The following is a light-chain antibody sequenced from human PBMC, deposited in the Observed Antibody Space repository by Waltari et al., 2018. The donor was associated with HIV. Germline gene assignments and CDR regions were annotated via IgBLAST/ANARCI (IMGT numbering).Light chain of an antibody. CDR3: QQYNSYPIT. CDR1: QGIGSF. Sequence: AIQLTQSPSSLSASVGDRVAITCRASQGIGSFLAWYQEQPGKAPNLLIYDASSLESGVPSRFSGSRSGTDFTLTISSLQPEDFASYYCQQYNSYPITFGQGTRLEIK. V-gene: IGKV1-13*02. J-gene: IGKJ5*01. CDR2: DAS.